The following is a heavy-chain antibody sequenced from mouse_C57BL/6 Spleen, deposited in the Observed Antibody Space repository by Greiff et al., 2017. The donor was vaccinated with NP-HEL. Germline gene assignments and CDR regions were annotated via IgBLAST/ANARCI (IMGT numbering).Heavy chain of an antibody. Sequence: VQLQQPGAELVKPGASVKLSCKASGYTFTSYWMHWVKQRPGQALEWIGMIHPNSGSTNYNEKFKSKATLTVDKSSSTAYMQLSSLTSEDSAVYYCARDDGSSYDYAMDYWGQGTSVTVSS. J-gene: IGHJ4*01. D-gene: IGHD1-1*01. CDR2: IHPNSGST. CDR3: ARDDGSSYDYAMDY. CDR1: GYTFTSYW. V-gene: IGHV1-64*01.